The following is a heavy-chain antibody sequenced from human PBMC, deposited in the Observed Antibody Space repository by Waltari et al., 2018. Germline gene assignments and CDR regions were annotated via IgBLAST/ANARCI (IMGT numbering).Heavy chain of an antibody. Sequence: GGGLVQPGGSLRLSCAASGFTFSSHWLSWVRQAPGKGLEWVAYIKQDGSEKYHVDSVKGRFTNSRDKAKNALFLQMNGLRAEDTAGYYCARAYCGGDCYLGGWFDPWGQGTLVTVSS. CDR1: GFTFSSHW. CDR3: ARAYCGGDCYLGGWFDP. CDR2: IKQDGSEK. V-gene: IGHV3-7*01. D-gene: IGHD2-21*01. J-gene: IGHJ5*02.